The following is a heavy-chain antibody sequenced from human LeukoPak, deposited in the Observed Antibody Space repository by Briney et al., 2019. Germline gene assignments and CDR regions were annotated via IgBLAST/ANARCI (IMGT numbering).Heavy chain of an antibody. V-gene: IGHV3-13*01. D-gene: IGHD1-14*01. CDR2: IGTAGDT. CDR1: GFTFSSYD. J-gene: IGHJ3*02. Sequence: GGSLRLSCAASGFTFSSYDMHWVRQATGKGLEWVSAIGTAGDTYYPGSVKGRFTISRENAKNSLYLQMNSLRAEDTAVYYCARRAPGEESDAFDIWGQGTMVTVSS. CDR3: ARRAPGEESDAFDI.